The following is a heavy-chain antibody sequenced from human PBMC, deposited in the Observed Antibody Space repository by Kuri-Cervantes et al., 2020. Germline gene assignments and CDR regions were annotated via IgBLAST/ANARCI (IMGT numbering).Heavy chain of an antibody. CDR1: GGTFSSYA. CDR3: ARDQEGAWIQLVY. Sequence: SVKVSCKASGGTFSSYAISWVRQAPGQGLEWMGGIIPIFGTANYAQKFQGRVTITADESTSTAYVELSSLRSEDTAVYYCARDQEGAWIQLVYWGQGTLVTVSS. CDR2: IIPIFGTA. V-gene: IGHV1-69*13. D-gene: IGHD5-18*01. J-gene: IGHJ4*02.